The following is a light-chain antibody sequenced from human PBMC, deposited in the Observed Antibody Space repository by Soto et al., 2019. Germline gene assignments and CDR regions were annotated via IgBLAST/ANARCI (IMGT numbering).Light chain of an antibody. V-gene: IGKV1-5*03. CDR1: QSISSW. CDR3: QQYNYYPWT. CDR2: KAS. J-gene: IGKJ1*01. Sequence: DIQMTQSPSTLSASGGDRVTITCRASQSISSWLAWYQQKPGKAPKILIYKASFLESGVPSRFSGSGSGTEFTLTISSLQPDDLATYYCQQYNYYPWTFGQGTKVE.